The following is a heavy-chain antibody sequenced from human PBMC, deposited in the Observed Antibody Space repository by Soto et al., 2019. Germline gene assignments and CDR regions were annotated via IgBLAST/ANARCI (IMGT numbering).Heavy chain of an antibody. Sequence: GSLRLSCAASGFSFSYYEMNWVRQAPGKGLEWISYINSGGSITYYADSAKGRFTISRDNAKNTLYLQMNSLRSEDTAVYYCARDLRHSRLPGMDVWGQGTTVTVSS. CDR3: ARDLRHSRLPGMDV. V-gene: IGHV3-48*03. CDR2: INSGGSIT. J-gene: IGHJ6*02. CDR1: GFSFSYYE. D-gene: IGHD2-15*01.